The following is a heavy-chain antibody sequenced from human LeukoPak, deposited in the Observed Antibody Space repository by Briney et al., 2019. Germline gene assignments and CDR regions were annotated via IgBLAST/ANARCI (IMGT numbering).Heavy chain of an antibody. V-gene: IGHV4-4*07. D-gene: IGHD6-6*01. J-gene: IGHJ4*02. Sequence: SETLSLTCTVSGASFTSHYWSWIRQSAGKGLEWIGRIQTSGRTSYDPSLNSRVTMSVDTSNNQFSLNLPSVTAADTAVYYCARENGATIAGRSLDYWGQGTLVTVSS. CDR1: GASFTSHY. CDR3: ARENGATIAGRSLDY. CDR2: IQTSGRT.